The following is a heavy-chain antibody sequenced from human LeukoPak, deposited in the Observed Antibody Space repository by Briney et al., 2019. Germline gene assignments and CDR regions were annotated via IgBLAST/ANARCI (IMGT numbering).Heavy chain of an antibody. CDR1: GYTFTSYG. D-gene: IGHD3-22*01. CDR2: INPNSGGT. V-gene: IGHV1-2*02. CDR3: ARDIPQYYYDSSGLDY. Sequence: ASVKVSCKASGYTFTSYGISWVRQAPGQGLEWMGWINPNSGGTNYAQKFQGRVTMTRDTSISTAYMELSRLRSDDTAVYYCARDIPQYYYDSSGLDYWGQGTLVTVSS. J-gene: IGHJ4*02.